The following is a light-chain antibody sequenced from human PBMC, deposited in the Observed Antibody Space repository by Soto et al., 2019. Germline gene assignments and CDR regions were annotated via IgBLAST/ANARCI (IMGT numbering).Light chain of an antibody. J-gene: IGLJ3*02. CDR1: SSNIGINP. Sequence: QSVLTQPPSASGTPGQRFPISCSGSSSNIGINPVNWYQQLPGTAPKLLIFSSNQRPSGVPDRFSGSKSGASASLAISGLQSEDEADYYCAAWDDSLNGWVFGGGTKLTVL. V-gene: IGLV1-44*01. CDR2: SSN. CDR3: AAWDDSLNGWV.